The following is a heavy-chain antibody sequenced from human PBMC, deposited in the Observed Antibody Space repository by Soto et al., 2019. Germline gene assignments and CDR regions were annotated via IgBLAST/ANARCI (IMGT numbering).Heavy chain of an antibody. Sequence: QVQLQESGPGLVKPSQTLSLTCTVSGGSISSGDYYWRWIRQPPGKGLEWIGYIYYSGSTYYNPSLKSRVTISVDTSKNQFSLKLSSVTAADTAVYYCARGQRIAAPPYEYYFDYWGQGTLVTVSS. CDR1: GGSISSGDYY. V-gene: IGHV4-30-4*01. CDR3: ARGQRIAAPPYEYYFDY. J-gene: IGHJ4*02. D-gene: IGHD6-13*01. CDR2: IYYSGST.